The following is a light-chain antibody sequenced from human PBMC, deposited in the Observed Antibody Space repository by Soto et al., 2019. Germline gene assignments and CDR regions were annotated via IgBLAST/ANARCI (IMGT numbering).Light chain of an antibody. CDR2: DTN. CDR1: TGAVTTDHF. CDR3: LLTYSGARV. Sequence: QAVVTQEPSLTVSPGGTVTLTCGSSTGAVTTDHFPYWFQQKPGQAPRTLIYDTNNKYSWTSARFSGSLLGDKAALTLSGAQPEDEADYYCLLTYSGARVFGGGTKVTVL. V-gene: IGLV7-46*01. J-gene: IGLJ3*02.